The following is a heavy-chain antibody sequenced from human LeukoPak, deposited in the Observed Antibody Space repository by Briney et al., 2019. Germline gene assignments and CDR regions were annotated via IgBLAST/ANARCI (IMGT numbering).Heavy chain of an antibody. V-gene: IGHV1-18*01. J-gene: IGHJ3*02. CDR3: AGAYSGSPYDAFDI. CDR1: GYTFTSYG. D-gene: IGHD1-26*01. CDR2: ISAYNGNT. Sequence: ASVKVSCKASGYTFTSYGISWVRQAPGQGLEWMGWISAYNGNTNYAQKLQGRVTMTTHTSTTTAYMELRSLRSDDTAVYYCAGAYSGSPYDAFDIWGQGTMVTVSS.